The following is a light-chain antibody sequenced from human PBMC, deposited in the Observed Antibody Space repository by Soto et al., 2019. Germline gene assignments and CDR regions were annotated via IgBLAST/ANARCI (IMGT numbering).Light chain of an antibody. V-gene: IGKV1-5*03. Sequence: DIQMTQSPSTLSASVGDRVSITCRASQSLNSWLAWYQQKPGKAPKLLIYKTSTLESGGPSRFSGSGSVTDFTLTISNLQPDDFATYYCQQYNTYSFGQGTKLEIK. CDR1: QSLNSW. CDR2: KTS. CDR3: QQYNTYS. J-gene: IGKJ2*01.